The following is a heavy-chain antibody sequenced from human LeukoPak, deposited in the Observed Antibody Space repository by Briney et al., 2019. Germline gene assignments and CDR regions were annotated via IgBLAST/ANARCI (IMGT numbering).Heavy chain of an antibody. V-gene: IGHV3-30*04. CDR1: GFTFSSYS. CDR2: ISYDGSNK. J-gene: IGHJ4*02. CDR3: ARAAWFGEPFDY. Sequence: GGSLRLSCAASGFTFSSYSMHWVRQAPGKGLEGVAVISYDGSNKYYADSVKGRFTISRDNSKNTLYLQMNSLRAEDTAVYYCARAAWFGEPFDYWGQGTLVTVSS. D-gene: IGHD3-10*01.